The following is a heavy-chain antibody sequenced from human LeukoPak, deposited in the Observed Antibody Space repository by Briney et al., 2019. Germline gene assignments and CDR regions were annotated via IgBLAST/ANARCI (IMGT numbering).Heavy chain of an antibody. CDR3: ARVAYFYDSSGYYYSDY. CDR2: INPNSGAT. CDR1: GYTFIDYY. Sequence: ASVHVSCKASGYTFIDYYMHWVRQAPGQGLEGMGWINPNSGATNYAQNFQGRVTMTRDTSINTAYMELSRLRSDDTAVYYCARVAYFYDSSGYYYSDYWGQGTLVTVSS. V-gene: IGHV1-2*02. J-gene: IGHJ4*02. D-gene: IGHD3-22*01.